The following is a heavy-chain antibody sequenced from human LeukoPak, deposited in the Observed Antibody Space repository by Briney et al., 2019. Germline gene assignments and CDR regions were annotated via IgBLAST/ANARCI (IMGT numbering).Heavy chain of an antibody. V-gene: IGHV4-39*07. D-gene: IGHD3-10*01. Sequence: PSETLSLTCTVSGGSISRSRYYWGWIRQPPGKGLEWIGSIYYIGSTYYNPSLKSRVTTSVDTSKNQFSLKLSSVTAADTAVYYCARESYGSRSYDYYYYYMDVWGKGTTVTVSS. CDR2: IYYIGST. CDR3: ARESYGSRSYDYYYYYMDV. CDR1: GGSISRSRYY. J-gene: IGHJ6*03.